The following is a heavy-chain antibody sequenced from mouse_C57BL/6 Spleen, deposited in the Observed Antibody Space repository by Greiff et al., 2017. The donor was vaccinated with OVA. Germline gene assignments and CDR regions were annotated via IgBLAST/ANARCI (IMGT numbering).Heavy chain of an antibody. CDR2: IRNKANGYTT. CDR1: GFTFTDYY. Sequence: EVKLVESGGGLVQPGGSLSLSCAASGFTFTDYYMSWVRQPPGKALEWLGFIRNKANGYTTEHSASVKGRFTISRDNSQSILYLQMNALRAEDSATYYCARSGSGYFDYWGQGTTLTVSS. CDR3: ARSGSGYFDY. J-gene: IGHJ2*01. V-gene: IGHV7-3*01.